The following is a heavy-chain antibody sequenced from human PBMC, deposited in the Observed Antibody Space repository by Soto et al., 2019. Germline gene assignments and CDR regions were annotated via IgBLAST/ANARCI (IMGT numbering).Heavy chain of an antibody. CDR3: ARDYYKYYDSSGYYRSPAY. J-gene: IGHJ4*02. V-gene: IGHV3-30-3*01. CDR2: ISYDGSDK. Sequence: GGSLRLSCAASGFTCSSYAMHWVRQAPGKGLDWVALISYDGSDKDYADSVKGRFTISRDNSRNTLFLQMNSLRAEDTAVYYCARDYYKYYDSSGYYRSPAYWGQGTLVTVSS. CDR1: GFTCSSYA. D-gene: IGHD3-22*01.